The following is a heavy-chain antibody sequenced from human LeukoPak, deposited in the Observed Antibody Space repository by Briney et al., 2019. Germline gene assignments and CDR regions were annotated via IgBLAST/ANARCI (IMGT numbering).Heavy chain of an antibody. CDR3: ARDGDSSGYYPFCFRY. V-gene: IGHV4-31*03. CDR2: IYYSGST. Sequence: PSETLSLTCTVSGGSISSGGYYWSWIRQHPGKGLEWIGYIYYSGSTYYSPSLKSRVTISVDTSKNQFSLKLSSVTAADTAVYYCARDGDSSGYYPFCFRYWGQGTLVTVSS. CDR1: GGSISSGGYY. J-gene: IGHJ4*02. D-gene: IGHD3-22*01.